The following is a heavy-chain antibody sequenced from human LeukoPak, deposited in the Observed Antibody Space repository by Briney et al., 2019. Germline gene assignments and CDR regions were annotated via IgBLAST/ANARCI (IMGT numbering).Heavy chain of an antibody. CDR1: GFTVSSNY. Sequence: GGSLRLSCAASGFTVSSNYMSWVRQAPGKGLEWVSVTYSNGRTYYADSVKGRSTISRDNSKNTLYLQMNSLRAEDTAVYYCAGWPSSSWYKVAAFGIWGQGTMVTVSS. D-gene: IGHD6-13*01. J-gene: IGHJ3*02. CDR3: AGWPSSSWYKVAAFGI. CDR2: TYSNGRT. V-gene: IGHV3-53*01.